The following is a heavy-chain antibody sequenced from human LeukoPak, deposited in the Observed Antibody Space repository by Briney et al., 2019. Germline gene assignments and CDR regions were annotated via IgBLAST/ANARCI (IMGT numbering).Heavy chain of an antibody. J-gene: IGHJ4*02. V-gene: IGHV3-23*01. CDR2: ITGSGGST. Sequence: GGSLRLSCAASGFTFSSYAMNWVRQAPGKGLEWVSAITGSGGSTYYADSVKGRFTISRDNSKNTLYLQMNSLRAEDTAVYYCAKLSYYYGSGSYYTAPFDYWGQGTLVTVSS. D-gene: IGHD3-10*01. CDR3: AKLSYYYGSGSYYTAPFDY. CDR1: GFTFSSYA.